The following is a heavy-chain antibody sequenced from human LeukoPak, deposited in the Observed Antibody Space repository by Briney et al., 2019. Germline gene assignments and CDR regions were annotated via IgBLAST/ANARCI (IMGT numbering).Heavy chain of an antibody. D-gene: IGHD4-17*01. CDR1: GGSISSGDYY. J-gene: IGHJ5*02. V-gene: IGHV4-30-4*01. CDR2: IYYSGST. Sequence: SQTLSLTCTVSGGSISSGDYYWSWIRQPPGKGLEWIGYIYYSGSTYYNPSLKSRVTISVDTSKNQFSLKLSSVTAADTAVYYCARGGINGDSVNWFDPWGQGTLVTVSS. CDR3: ARGGINGDSVNWFDP.